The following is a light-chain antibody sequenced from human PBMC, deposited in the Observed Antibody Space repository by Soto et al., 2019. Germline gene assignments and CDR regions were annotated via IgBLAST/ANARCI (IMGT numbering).Light chain of an antibody. Sequence: DIQMTQSPSTLSASIGDRVTFTCRASQSINSWLAWYQMQPGKAPKLLIYKASTLESGVPSRFSGSGSGTEFPLAISSLQPEDVATYYCQHYASFPLTFGGGTKVEIK. J-gene: IGKJ4*01. CDR1: QSINSW. CDR2: KAS. V-gene: IGKV1-5*03. CDR3: QHYASFPLT.